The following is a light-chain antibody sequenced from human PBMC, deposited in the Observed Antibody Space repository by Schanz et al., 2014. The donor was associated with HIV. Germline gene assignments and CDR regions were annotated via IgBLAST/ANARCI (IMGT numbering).Light chain of an antibody. CDR3: QQYGSSPVT. J-gene: IGKJ1*01. CDR1: QSVSSDS. Sequence: EIVLTQSPGILSLSPGERATLSCRASQSVSSDSLAWYQQKPGRAPRLLIYGASSGAPGIPDRFSGSGSGTDFTLTISRLEPEDFAVYYCQQYGSSPVTFGQGTKVEIK. CDR2: GAS. V-gene: IGKV3-20*01.